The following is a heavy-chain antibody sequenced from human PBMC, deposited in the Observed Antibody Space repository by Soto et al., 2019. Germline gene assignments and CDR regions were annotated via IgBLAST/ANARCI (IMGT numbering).Heavy chain of an antibody. CDR3: AKSRGGIVVVVAATKEPEWFDP. Sequence: QVQLVESGGGVVQPGRSLRLSCAASGFTFSSYGMHWVRQAPGKGLEWVAGITYDGSNKYYADSVKGRFTISRDNSKNKLYLQMNSLRDEDTAVYYSAKSRGGIVVVVAATKEPEWFDPWGQGTLVTVSS. V-gene: IGHV3-30*18. CDR1: GFTFSSYG. CDR2: ITYDGSNK. D-gene: IGHD2-15*01. J-gene: IGHJ5*02.